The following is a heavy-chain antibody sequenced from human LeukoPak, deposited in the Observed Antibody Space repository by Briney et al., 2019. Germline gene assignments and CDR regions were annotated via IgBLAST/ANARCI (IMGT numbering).Heavy chain of an antibody. V-gene: IGHV4-59*08. CDR2: IYSSGSA. J-gene: IGHJ1*01. Sequence: SETLSLTCTVSGGSFSSYFWNWIRQPPRKGLEWIGYIYSSGSANYNPSLKSRVAISLGTSQNQFSLKLSSVTAADTAVYYCARQDASAYSLRDWGQGTLVTVSS. D-gene: IGHD3-22*01. CDR3: ARQDASAYSLRD. CDR1: GGSFSSYF.